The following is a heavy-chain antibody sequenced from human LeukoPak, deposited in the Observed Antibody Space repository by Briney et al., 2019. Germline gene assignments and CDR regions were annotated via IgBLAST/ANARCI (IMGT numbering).Heavy chain of an antibody. CDR2: ISYDGSNK. J-gene: IGHJ4*02. CDR1: GFTFSSYA. CDR3: AREGLYRSPHLDY. Sequence: PGRSLRLSCAASGFTFSSYAMHWVRQAPGKGLEWVAVISYDGSNKYYADSVKGRFTISRDNSKNTLYLQMNSLRAEDTAVYYCAREGLYRSPHLDYWGQGTLVTVSS. D-gene: IGHD1-26*01. V-gene: IGHV3-30*04.